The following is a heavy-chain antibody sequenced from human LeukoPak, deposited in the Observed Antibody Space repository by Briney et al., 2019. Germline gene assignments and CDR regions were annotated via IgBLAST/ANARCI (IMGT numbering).Heavy chain of an antibody. CDR1: GGSISTYY. V-gene: IGHV4-59*08. CDR2: LYYSRRT. Sequence: SETLSLTCTVSGGSISTYYWSWIPQPPGKGLVWIGYLYYSRRTNYNPALKSRVTISIDTSKNQFSLKLNSVTAADTAVYYCASSSIAARPHCYDGMDVWGQGTTVTVSS. CDR3: ASSSIAARPHCYDGMDV. J-gene: IGHJ6*02. D-gene: IGHD6-6*01.